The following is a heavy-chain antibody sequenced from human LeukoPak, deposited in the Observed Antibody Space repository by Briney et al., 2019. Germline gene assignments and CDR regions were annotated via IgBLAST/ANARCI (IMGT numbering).Heavy chain of an antibody. Sequence: KPSETLSLTCAVYGGSFSGYYWSWIRQPPGKGLEWIGEINHSGSTNYNPSLKSRVTISVDTSKNQFSLKLSSVTAADTAVYYCARGPFPMRAFDIWGQGTMVTVSS. CDR2: INHSGST. CDR1: GGSFSGYY. D-gene: IGHD2/OR15-2a*01. J-gene: IGHJ3*02. V-gene: IGHV4-34*01. CDR3: ARGPFPMRAFDI.